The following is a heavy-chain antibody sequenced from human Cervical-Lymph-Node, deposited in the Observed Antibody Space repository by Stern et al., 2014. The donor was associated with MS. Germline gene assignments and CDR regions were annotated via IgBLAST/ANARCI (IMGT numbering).Heavy chain of an antibody. D-gene: IGHD1-26*01. V-gene: IGHV4-61*02. CDR3: ARDLVGATTGDWFDP. CDR1: GGSISSGSYY. J-gene: IGHJ5*02. CDR2: IYTSGST. Sequence: QLQLQESGPGLVKPSQTLSLTCTVSGGSISSGSYYWSWIRQPAGKGLEWIGRIYTSGSTNYNPSLKSRVTISVDTSKNQFSLKLSSVTAADTAVYYCARDLVGATTGDWFDPWGQGTLVTVSS.